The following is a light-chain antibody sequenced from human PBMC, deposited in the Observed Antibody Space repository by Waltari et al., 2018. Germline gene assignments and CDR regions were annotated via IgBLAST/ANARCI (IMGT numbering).Light chain of an antibody. J-gene: IGKJ3*01. V-gene: IGKV1-12*01. CDR3: LQYSSSPFT. CDR1: QSISSW. Sequence: DIQMTQSPSSLSASVGDTVTITCRASQSISSWLDWYQQKPGKAPKLLIYKASSLQSGVPLRFSGSGSGTDFTLTISSLQPEDFATYYCLQYSSSPFTFGPGTKLDTK. CDR2: KAS.